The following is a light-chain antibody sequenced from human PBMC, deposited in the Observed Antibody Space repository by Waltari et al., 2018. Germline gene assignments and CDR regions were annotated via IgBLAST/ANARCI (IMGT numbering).Light chain of an antibody. Sequence: DIQMTQFPSSVSASIGDRVTITCRASQGINKWLVWYQQKPGKAPNVLIYAASILQSGVPSRFSGSGFGTDFTLTISSLQPEDFATYFCQQANSLPFTFGGGLRWRSN. CDR3: QQANSLPFT. CDR1: QGINKW. CDR2: AAS. V-gene: IGKV1-12*02. J-gene: IGKJ4*01.